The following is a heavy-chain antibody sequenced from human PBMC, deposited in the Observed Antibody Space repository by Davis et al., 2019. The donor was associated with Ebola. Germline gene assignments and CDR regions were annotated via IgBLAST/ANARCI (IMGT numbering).Heavy chain of an antibody. V-gene: IGHV3-74*01. CDR1: GFTFGAYW. Sequence: HTGGSLRLSCEASGFTFGAYWMHWVRQVPGKGLVWVSRINSDGPRTSYADSVKGRFTISRDNAKDTLYLHMSSLRVEDTAVYYCTRGPNDYSDSSGYSLDFWGHGTLVTVSS. CDR3: TRGPNDYSDSSGYSLDF. J-gene: IGHJ4*01. D-gene: IGHD3-22*01. CDR2: INSDGPRT.